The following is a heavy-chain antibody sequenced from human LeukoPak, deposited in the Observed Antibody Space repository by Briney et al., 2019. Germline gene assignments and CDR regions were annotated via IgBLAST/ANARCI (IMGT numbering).Heavy chain of an antibody. J-gene: IGHJ3*02. D-gene: IGHD3-10*01. CDR1: GGSISSYY. V-gene: IGHV4-59*01. Sequence: PSETLSLTCTVSGGSISSYYWYWIRQSPGKGLEWIGYIYHGGSTKNNPSLKRRLTMSLDTSKNQFSLKLSSVTATDTAIYYCARELSPGRFGEFPPAFDIWGQGTMVTVSS. CDR3: ARELSPGRFGEFPPAFDI. CDR2: IYHGGST.